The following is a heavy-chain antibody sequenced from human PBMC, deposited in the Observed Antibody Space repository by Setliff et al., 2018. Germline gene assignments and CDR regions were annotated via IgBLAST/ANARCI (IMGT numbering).Heavy chain of an antibody. V-gene: IGHV4-4*07. Sequence: SETLSLTCTVSGGSISSYYWSWIRQPAGKGLEWIGRIYTSGSTRYNPSLRSRATLSVDESMNRFSLNLNSVTAADTAVYCCAGGLPGDYDFNCFDTWGQGALVTVSS. CDR1: GGSISSYY. D-gene: IGHD3-3*01. J-gene: IGHJ5*02. CDR2: IYTSGST. CDR3: AGGLPGDYDFNCFDT.